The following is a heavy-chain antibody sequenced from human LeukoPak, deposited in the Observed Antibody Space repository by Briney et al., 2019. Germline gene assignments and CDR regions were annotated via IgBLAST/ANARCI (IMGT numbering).Heavy chain of an antibody. CDR3: ARAQYCSGGSCYSGTLGS. CDR2: IYSGADT. V-gene: IGHV3-53*04. CDR1: GFTVSGNY. Sequence: GGSLRLSCAASGFTVSGNYMSWVRQAPGKGLEWVSVIYSGADTYYADSVKGRFTISRHSSQNTVYLQMNSLRAEDTAVYYCARAQYCSGGSCYSGTLGSWGPGTLVTVSS. D-gene: IGHD2-15*01. J-gene: IGHJ5*02.